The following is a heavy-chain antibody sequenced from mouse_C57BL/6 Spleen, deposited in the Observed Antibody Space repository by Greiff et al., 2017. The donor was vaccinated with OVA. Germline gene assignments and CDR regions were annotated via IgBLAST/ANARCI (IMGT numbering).Heavy chain of an antibody. D-gene: IGHD2-3*01. CDR2: INPSNGGT. CDR3: ARGYDGCPSWFAY. CDR1: GYTFTSYW. V-gene: IGHV1-53*01. J-gene: IGHJ3*01. Sequence: VKLQQPGTELVKPGASVKLSCKASGYTFTSYWLHWVKQRPGQGLEWIGNINPSNGGTNYNEKFKSKATLTVDKSAITAYMQLSSLTSEDSAVYYVARGYDGCPSWFAYWGQGTLVTVSA.